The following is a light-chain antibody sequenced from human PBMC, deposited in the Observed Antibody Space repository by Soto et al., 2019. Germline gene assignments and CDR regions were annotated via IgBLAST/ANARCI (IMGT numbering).Light chain of an antibody. Sequence: QSALTQPASVSGSPGQSITISCTGSSSDVGSYNLVSWYQQHPGKAPKLMIYEGTNRPSGVSNRFSGSKSGNTASLTISGLQAEDEAHYYCSSYAGRVVFGGGTQLTVL. J-gene: IGLJ2*01. CDR1: SSDVGSYNL. V-gene: IGLV2-23*01. CDR2: EGT. CDR3: SSYAGRVV.